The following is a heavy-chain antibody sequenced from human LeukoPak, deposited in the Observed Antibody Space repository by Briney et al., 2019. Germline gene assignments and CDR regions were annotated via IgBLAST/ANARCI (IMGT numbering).Heavy chain of an antibody. CDR3: ATRYSSGARGSFDY. D-gene: IGHD6-19*01. CDR1: GGTFSSYG. J-gene: IGHJ4*02. CDR2: IIPIFGTT. Sequence: SVKVSCKASGGTFSSYGISWVRQAPGQGLEWMGRIIPIFGTTNYAQKFQGRVTMTEDTSTDTAYMELSSLRSEDTAVYYCATRYSSGARGSFDYWGQGTLVTVSS. V-gene: IGHV1-69*06.